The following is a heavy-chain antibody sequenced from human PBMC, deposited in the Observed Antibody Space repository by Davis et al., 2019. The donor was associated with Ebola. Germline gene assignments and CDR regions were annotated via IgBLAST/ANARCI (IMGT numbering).Heavy chain of an antibody. CDR1: GGSISSHY. Sequence: SETLSLTCTVSGGSISSHYWSWIRQPPGKGLEWIGYIYYSGSASYNPSLKSRVTISVDSSKNHFSLKLSSVTAADTAVYYCARDSRWLVPGTYYYYGMDVWGQGTTVTVSS. D-gene: IGHD6-19*01. V-gene: IGHV4-59*11. J-gene: IGHJ6*02. CDR3: ARDSRWLVPGTYYYYGMDV. CDR2: IYYSGSA.